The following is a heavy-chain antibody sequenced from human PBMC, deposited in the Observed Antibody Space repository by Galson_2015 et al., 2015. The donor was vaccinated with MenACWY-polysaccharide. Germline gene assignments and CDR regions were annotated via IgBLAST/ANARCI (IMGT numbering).Heavy chain of an antibody. Sequence: SVKVSCKASGYMFTNYGINWVRQAPGQGPEWMGWINAFNGHTKYTQNLQSRVTITIDTSTNTVYMELRSLRSDDTAVYYCSRGSRGIAAAGIGFDSWGQGTRVTVSS. CDR2: INAFNGHT. D-gene: IGHD6-13*01. CDR1: GYMFTNYG. V-gene: IGHV1-18*01. CDR3: SRGSRGIAAAGIGFDS. J-gene: IGHJ4*02.